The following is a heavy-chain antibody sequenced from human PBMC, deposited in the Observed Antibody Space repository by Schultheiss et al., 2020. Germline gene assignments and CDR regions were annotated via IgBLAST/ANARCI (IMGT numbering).Heavy chain of an antibody. CDR3: ARDKSIAALVFDY. D-gene: IGHD6-6*01. CDR2: ISSSSSYI. Sequence: GGSLRLSCAASGFTFSSYSMNWVRQAPGKGLEWVSSISSSSSYIYYADSVKGRFTISRDNSKNTSFLEMNSLRPEDTAVYYCARDKSIAALVFDYWGQGTLVT. V-gene: IGHV3-21*01. J-gene: IGHJ4*02. CDR1: GFTFSSYS.